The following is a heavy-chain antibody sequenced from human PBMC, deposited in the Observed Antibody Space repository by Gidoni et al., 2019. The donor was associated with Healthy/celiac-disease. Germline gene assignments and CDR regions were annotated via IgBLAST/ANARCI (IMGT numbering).Heavy chain of an antibody. J-gene: IGHJ6*02. CDR2: INHSGTT. D-gene: IGHD3-22*01. V-gene: IGHV4-34*01. CDR1: GGSFSGYY. Sequence: AVYGGSFSGYYWSWIRQPPGKGLEWIGEINHSGTTNYNPSLKSRVTISVDTSKNQFSLKLSSVTAADTAVYYCARVGYYDSSGYYPPVLVYYYYGMDVWGQGTTVTVSS. CDR3: ARVGYYDSSGYYPPVLVYYYYGMDV.